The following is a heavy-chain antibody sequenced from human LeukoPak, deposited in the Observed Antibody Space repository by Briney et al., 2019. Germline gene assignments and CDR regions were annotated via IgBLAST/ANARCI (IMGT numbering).Heavy chain of an antibody. D-gene: IGHD6-13*01. Sequence: ASVKVSCKASGYTHTDYYMHLVRQAPGQGLEWMGWSNPNSGGTNYAQKFQGRVTMTRDTSISTAYMELSRLRSDDTAVYYCARTPRIAAAGTIAFDYWGQGTLVTVSS. J-gene: IGHJ4*02. CDR2: SNPNSGGT. CDR1: GYTHTDYY. CDR3: ARTPRIAAAGTIAFDY. V-gene: IGHV1-2*02.